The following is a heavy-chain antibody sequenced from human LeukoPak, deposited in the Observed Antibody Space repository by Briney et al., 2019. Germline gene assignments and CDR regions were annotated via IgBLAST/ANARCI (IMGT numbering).Heavy chain of an antibody. J-gene: IGHJ4*02. D-gene: IGHD6-6*01. Sequence: SETLSLTCTVSGGSISSSSYYWGWIRQPPGKGLEWIGSIYYSGSTYYNPSLKSRVTISVDTSKNQFSLKLSSVTAADTAVYYCARRSIAAADPIDYWGQGTLVTVSS. CDR3: ARRSIAAADPIDY. CDR1: GGSISSSSYY. V-gene: IGHV4-39*01. CDR2: IYYSGST.